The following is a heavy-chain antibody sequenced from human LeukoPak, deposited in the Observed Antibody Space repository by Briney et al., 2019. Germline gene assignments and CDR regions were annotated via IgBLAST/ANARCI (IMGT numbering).Heavy chain of an antibody. CDR1: GGSISSGGYS. CDR2: IYYSGST. D-gene: IGHD6-19*01. CDR3: ARHAKGYSSGWSFIDY. J-gene: IGHJ4*02. Sequence: PSETLSLTCAVSGGSISSGGYSWSWIRQPPGKRLEWIGYIYYSGSTYYNPSLKSRVTISVDTSKNQFSLKLSSVTAADTAVYYCARHAKGYSSGWSFIDYWGQGTLVTVSS. V-gene: IGHV4-30-4*07.